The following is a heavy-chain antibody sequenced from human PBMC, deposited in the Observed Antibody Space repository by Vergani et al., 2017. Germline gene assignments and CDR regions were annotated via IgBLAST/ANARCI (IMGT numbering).Heavy chain of an antibody. CDR2: INHSGDT. CDR1: GGSFSGYY. Sequence: QVQLQQWGAGLLKPSETLSLTCGVYGGSFSGYYGTWIRQTPEKGLEWIGEINHSGDTNYNPSLKSRLTISIDMSKNQFFLTLRSVTAADTAFYYCARGRVGLHVLGRGTAVTVSS. J-gene: IGHJ6*04. CDR3: ARGRVGLHV. V-gene: IGHV4-34*02.